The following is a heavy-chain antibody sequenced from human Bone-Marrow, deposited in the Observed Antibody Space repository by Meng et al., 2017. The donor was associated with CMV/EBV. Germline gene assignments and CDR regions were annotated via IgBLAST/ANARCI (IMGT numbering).Heavy chain of an antibody. CDR3: ARSYCSSTSCYWSDWFDP. Sequence: ASVKVSCKASGYTFTSYGISWVRQAPGQGLEWMGWISAYNGNTNYAQKLQGRVTMTTDTSTSTAYMELRSLRSDDTAVYYCARSYCSSTSCYWSDWFDPWGQGTLVTVYS. J-gene: IGHJ5*02. V-gene: IGHV1-18*01. D-gene: IGHD2-2*01. CDR1: GYTFTSYG. CDR2: ISAYNGNT.